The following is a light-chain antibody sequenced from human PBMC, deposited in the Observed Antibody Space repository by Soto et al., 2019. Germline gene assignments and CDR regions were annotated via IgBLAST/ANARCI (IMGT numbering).Light chain of an antibody. V-gene: IGKV3-15*01. CDR2: GAA. CDR3: QQYDVSPPIT. J-gene: IGKJ5*01. CDR1: QSVGSD. Sequence: EIVMTQSPATLSVSPGERATLSCRASQSVGSDLAWYQQKPGQAPRLVIYGAATRATGIPARFSGGGSGTDFTLTISRLEPEDFAVYYCQQYDVSPPITFGQGTRLEIK.